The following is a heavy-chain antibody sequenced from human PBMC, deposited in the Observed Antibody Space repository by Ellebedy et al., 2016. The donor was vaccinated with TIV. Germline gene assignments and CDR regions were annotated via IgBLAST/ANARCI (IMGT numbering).Heavy chain of an antibody. V-gene: IGHV4-59*01. J-gene: IGHJ4*02. CDR3: ARETRYCSSTSCFSGTFDY. CDR2: IYYSGST. CDR1: GGSISSYY. Sequence: GSLRLXXTVSGGSISSYYWSWIRQPPGKGLEWIGYIYYSGSTNYNPSLKSRVTISVDTSKNQFSLKLSSVTAADTAVYYCARETRYCSSTSCFSGTFDYWGQGTLVTVSS. D-gene: IGHD2-2*01.